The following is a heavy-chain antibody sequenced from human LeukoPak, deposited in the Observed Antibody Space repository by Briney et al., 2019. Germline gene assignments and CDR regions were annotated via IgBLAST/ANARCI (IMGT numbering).Heavy chain of an antibody. D-gene: IGHD6-13*01. Sequence: SEALSLTCTVSGGSINNYYWNWIRQPAGKGLEWIGRIWSSGTADYNPSFKSRVTMSVDTSKNQIYLNVDSVTAADTAVYYCARDLPAAGSDYWGQGTLVTVSS. CDR1: GGSINNYY. V-gene: IGHV4-4*07. J-gene: IGHJ4*02. CDR2: IWSSGTA. CDR3: ARDLPAAGSDY.